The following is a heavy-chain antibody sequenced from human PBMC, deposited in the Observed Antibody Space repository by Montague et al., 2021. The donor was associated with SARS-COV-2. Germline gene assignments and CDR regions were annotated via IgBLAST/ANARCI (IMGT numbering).Heavy chain of an antibody. V-gene: IGHV4-59*01. Sequence: SETLSLTCSVSGGSIGSYYWSWLRKPPGQGLEWIGNIHYSGSNTNSSNSKSQVTISIDTPKNQFSLKLSSVTAADTAVYYCARSLDPSVTYYLPDWGQGTLVTVSS. D-gene: IGHD3-10*01. CDR3: ARSLDPSVTYYLPD. CDR2: IHYSGSN. CDR1: GGSIGSYY. J-gene: IGHJ4*02.